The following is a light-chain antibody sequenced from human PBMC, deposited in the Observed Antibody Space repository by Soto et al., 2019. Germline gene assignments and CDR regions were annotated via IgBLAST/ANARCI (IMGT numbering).Light chain of an antibody. V-gene: IGKV3-20*01. CDR1: QSVSSNY. Sequence: EIVLTQSTGSVSVSPGEGGTLSWRASQSVSSNYLAWYQEKPGQAPRLLIYGASSRATGIPDRFSGSRSGTDFTLTISSLQPEDFATYYCQQSYSTPSWTFGQGTRWIS. J-gene: IGKJ1*01. CDR3: QQSYSTPSWT. CDR2: GAS.